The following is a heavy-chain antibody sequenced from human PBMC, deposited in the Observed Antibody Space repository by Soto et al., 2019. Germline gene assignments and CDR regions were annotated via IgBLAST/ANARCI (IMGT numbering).Heavy chain of an antibody. CDR3: ARGAPASIAVAGTRYYFDY. V-gene: IGHV4-34*01. J-gene: IGHJ4*02. CDR1: GGSFSGYY. Sequence: SETLSLTCAVYGGSFSGYYWSWIRQPPGKGLEWIGEINHSGSTNYNPSLKSRVTISVDTSKNQFSLKPSSVTAADTAVYYCARGAPASIAVAGTRYYFDYWGQGTLVTVSS. D-gene: IGHD6-19*01. CDR2: INHSGST.